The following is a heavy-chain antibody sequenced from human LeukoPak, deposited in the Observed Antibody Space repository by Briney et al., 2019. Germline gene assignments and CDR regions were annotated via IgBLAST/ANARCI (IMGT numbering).Heavy chain of an antibody. V-gene: IGHV3-9*03. Sequence: GGSLRLSCAASGFTFDDYAMHWVRQAPGKGLEWVSGISWNSGSIGYADSVKGRSTISRDNAKNYLYLQMNSLRAEDMALYYCAKDLRATVTNGGGFDYWGQGTLVTVSS. CDR2: ISWNSGSI. J-gene: IGHJ4*02. CDR3: AKDLRATVTNGGGFDY. D-gene: IGHD4-17*01. CDR1: GFTFDDYA.